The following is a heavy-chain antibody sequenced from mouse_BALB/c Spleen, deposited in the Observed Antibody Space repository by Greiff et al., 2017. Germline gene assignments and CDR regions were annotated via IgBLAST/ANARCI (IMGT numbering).Heavy chain of an antibody. Sequence: DVKLQESGGGLVKLGGSLKLSCVASGFTFSSYYMSWVRQTPEKRLELVAAINSNGGSTYYPDTVKGRFTISRDNAKNTLYLQMSSLKSEDTALYYCARRDYDFSYWYFDVWGAGTTVTVSS. D-gene: IGHD2-4*01. V-gene: IGHV5-6-2*01. CDR2: INSNGGST. J-gene: IGHJ1*01. CDR3: ARRDYDFSYWYFDV. CDR1: GFTFSSYY.